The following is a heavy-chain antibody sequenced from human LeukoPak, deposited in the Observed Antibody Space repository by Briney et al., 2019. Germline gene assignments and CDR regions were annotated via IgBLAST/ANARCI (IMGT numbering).Heavy chain of an antibody. CDR3: ARASTTVPNLLDH. CDR1: DFTFSSHW. J-gene: IGHJ4*02. D-gene: IGHD4-17*01. Sequence: PGGSLRLSCAASDFTFSSHWMYWVRQAPGKGLVWVARIKGDGSSTIYADSVKGRFTISRDNSKNTLYLQTSSLRAEDTAVYYCARASTTVPNLLDHWGRGTLVTVSS. CDR2: IKGDGSST. V-gene: IGHV3-74*01.